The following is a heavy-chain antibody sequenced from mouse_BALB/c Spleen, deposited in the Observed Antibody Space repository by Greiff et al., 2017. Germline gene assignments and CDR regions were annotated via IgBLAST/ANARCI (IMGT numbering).Heavy chain of an antibody. D-gene: IGHD2-10*02. CDR2: IWGDGST. J-gene: IGHJ1*01. Sequence: VKLQQSGPGLVAPSQSLSITCTVSGFSLTSYGVSWVRQPPGKGLEWLGVIWGDGSTNYHSALISRLSISKDNSKSQVFLKLNSLQTDDTATYYCAKPSMVTTRGYWYFDVWGAGTTVTVSS. V-gene: IGHV2-3*01. CDR1: GFSLTSYG. CDR3: AKPSMVTTRGYWYFDV.